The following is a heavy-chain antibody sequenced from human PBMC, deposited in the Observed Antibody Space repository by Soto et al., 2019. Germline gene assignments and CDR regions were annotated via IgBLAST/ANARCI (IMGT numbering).Heavy chain of an antibody. V-gene: IGHV3-30*03. Sequence: QVQLVESGGGVVQPGRSLRLSCAASGFTFTNYGMHWVRQAPGRGLEWVAFISYDGNNNYYADSVKGRFTISRDNSKNTLYLQMNSLRAEDTAVYFCAGATTITTFGDYWGQGTLVTVSS. CDR3: AGATTITTFGDY. CDR2: ISYDGNNN. J-gene: IGHJ4*02. D-gene: IGHD4-4*01. CDR1: GFTFTNYG.